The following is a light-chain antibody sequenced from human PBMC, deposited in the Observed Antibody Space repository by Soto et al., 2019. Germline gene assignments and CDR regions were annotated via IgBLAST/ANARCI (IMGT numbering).Light chain of an antibody. Sequence: QSVLTQPPSASGSPGQSVTVSCTGTSSDLGGYDYVSWYRHHPGKAPKLIIYEVSERPSGVPDRFSGSKSGNTASLTVSGLQPEDEADYYCSSYGGNNNYVFGTGTKLTVL. CDR2: EVS. J-gene: IGLJ1*01. V-gene: IGLV2-8*01. CDR3: SSYGGNNNYV. CDR1: SSDLGGYDY.